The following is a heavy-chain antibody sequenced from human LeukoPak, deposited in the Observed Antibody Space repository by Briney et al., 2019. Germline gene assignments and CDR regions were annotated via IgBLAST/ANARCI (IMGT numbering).Heavy chain of an antibody. CDR2: IRYDGSNK. J-gene: IGHJ6*03. CDR3: AKAGYCATTGCPDYYYMDV. D-gene: IGHD2-2*01. V-gene: IGHV3-30*02. CDR1: GFTFGSYA. Sequence: PGGSLRLSCAASGFTFGSYAMHWVRQAPGKGLEWVAFIRYDGSNKFYADSVKGRFTISRDTSKNTLYLQMNSLRTEDSAIYYCAKAGYCATTGCPDYYYMDVWGRGTTVTVSS.